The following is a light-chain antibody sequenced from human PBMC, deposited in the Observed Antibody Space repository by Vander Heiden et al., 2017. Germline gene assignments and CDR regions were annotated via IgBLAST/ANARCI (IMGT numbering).Light chain of an antibody. J-gene: IGKJ2*01. Sequence: DIVLTQSPATLFLSPGERATLSCRASQSIGTYLAWYQQKPGQAPRLLIYDASDRATGIPLRFSGSGSGTDFTLTISSLEPEDFVVYYCQQRTNWPPFTFGQGTKLEIK. CDR2: DAS. CDR3: QQRTNWPPFT. CDR1: QSIGTY. V-gene: IGKV3-11*01.